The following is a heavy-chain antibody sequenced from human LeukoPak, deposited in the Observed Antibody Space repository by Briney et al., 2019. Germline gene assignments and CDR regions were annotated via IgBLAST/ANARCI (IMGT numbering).Heavy chain of an antibody. CDR3: ARERGGASFDY. D-gene: IGHD1-26*01. CDR2: IIPIFGTA. Sequence: SVKVSCKASGYTFITYGISWVRQAPGQGLEWMGGIIPIFGTANYAQKFQGRVTITADESTSTAYMELSSLRSEDTAVYYCARERGGASFDYWGQGTLVTVSS. CDR1: GYTFITYG. V-gene: IGHV1-69*13. J-gene: IGHJ4*02.